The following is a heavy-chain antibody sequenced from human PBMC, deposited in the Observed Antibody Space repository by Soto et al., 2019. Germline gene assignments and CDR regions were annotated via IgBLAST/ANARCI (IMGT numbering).Heavy chain of an antibody. J-gene: IGHJ4*02. D-gene: IGHD6-19*01. V-gene: IGHV1-69*06. Sequence: GASVKVSCKASGGTFSSYAISWVRQAPGQGLEWMGGIIPIFGTANYAQKFQGRVTITADKSTSTAYMELSSLRSEDTAVYYCARDLADRSGWYRTFDYWGQGTLVTVYS. CDR3: ARDLADRSGWYRTFDY. CDR1: GGTFSSYA. CDR2: IIPIFGTA.